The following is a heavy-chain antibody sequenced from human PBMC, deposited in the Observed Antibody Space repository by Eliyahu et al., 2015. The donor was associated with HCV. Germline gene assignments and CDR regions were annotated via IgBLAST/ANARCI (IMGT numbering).Heavy chain of an antibody. D-gene: IGHD6-19*01. J-gene: IGHJ2*01. V-gene: IGHV3-48*02. Sequence: VQLVESGGGLIQPGGSLRLSCAASGFNFNSYSMNWVRQVPGRGLEWISYISSGNGPKFYADSVKGRFTISRDNAMNSLYLQMSSLRDDDTAIYYCARDGPTSAWFGPNWYFDLWGRGTLVTVSS. CDR2: ISSGNGPK. CDR1: GFNFNSYS. CDR3: ARDGPTSAWFGPNWYFDL.